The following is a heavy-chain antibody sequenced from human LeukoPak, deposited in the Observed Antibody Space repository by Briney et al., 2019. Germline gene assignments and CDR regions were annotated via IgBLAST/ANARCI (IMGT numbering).Heavy chain of an antibody. D-gene: IGHD6-19*01. Sequence: SETLSLTCAVYGGSFSGYYWSWIRQPPGKGLEWIGEINHSGSTNYNPSLKSRVTISVDTSKNQFSLKLSSVAAADTAVYYCARHLYSSGWSFDYWGQGTLVTVSS. J-gene: IGHJ4*02. V-gene: IGHV4-34*01. CDR2: INHSGST. CDR1: GGSFSGYY. CDR3: ARHLYSSGWSFDY.